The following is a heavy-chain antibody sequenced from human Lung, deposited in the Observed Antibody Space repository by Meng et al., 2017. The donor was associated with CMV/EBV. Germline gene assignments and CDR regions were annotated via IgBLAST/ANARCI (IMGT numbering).Heavy chain of an antibody. CDR2: INHSGST. Sequence: GSLRLSCAAYNGSFSGYYWSWIRQPPGKGLEWIGEINHSGSTNYNPSLESRVTISVDTSKNQFSLKLSSVTAADTAVYYCARWVAVVPAARYYFYYYGMDVWGQGTTVTVSS. D-gene: IGHD2-2*01. CDR1: NGSFSGYY. V-gene: IGHV4-34*01. J-gene: IGHJ6*02. CDR3: ARWVAVVPAARYYFYYYGMDV.